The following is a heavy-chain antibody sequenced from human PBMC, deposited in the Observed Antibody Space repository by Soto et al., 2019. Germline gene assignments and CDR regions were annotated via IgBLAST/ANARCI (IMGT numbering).Heavy chain of an antibody. J-gene: IGHJ5*02. Sequence: SETLSLTCTVSGGSISSGGYYWSWIRQHPGKGLEWIGYIYYSGSTYYNPSLKSRVTISVDTSKNQFSLKLSSVTAADTAVYYCARGHLEWLLLASSWFDPWGQGTLVTVSS. CDR3: ARGHLEWLLLASSWFDP. CDR2: IYYSGST. V-gene: IGHV4-31*03. D-gene: IGHD3-3*01. CDR1: GGSISSGGYY.